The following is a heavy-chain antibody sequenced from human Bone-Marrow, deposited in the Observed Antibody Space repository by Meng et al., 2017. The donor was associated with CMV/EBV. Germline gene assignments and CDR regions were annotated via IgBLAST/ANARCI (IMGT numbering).Heavy chain of an antibody. CDR1: GLTFSNFG. Sequence: SGLTFSNFGMHWVRQAPGKGLEWVAVISFDGNYKYYADSMKGRFTISRDNSRNALYLQMNGLRDEDTAIYYCAKDGRRHSTGLLGDYWGQGTLVTVSS. CDR3: AKDGRRHSTGLLGDY. CDR2: ISFDGNYK. V-gene: IGHV3-30*18. D-gene: IGHD6-19*01. J-gene: IGHJ4*02.